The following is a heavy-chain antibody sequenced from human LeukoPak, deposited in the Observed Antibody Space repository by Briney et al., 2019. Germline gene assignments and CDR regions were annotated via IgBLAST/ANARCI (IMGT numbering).Heavy chain of an antibody. CDR2: INHSGST. J-gene: IGHJ3*02. D-gene: IGHD4-23*01. V-gene: IGHV4-34*01. CDR1: GGSFSGYY. CDR3: EFYGGNHDAFDI. Sequence: PSETLSLTCAVYGGSFSGYYWSWIRQPPGKGLEWIGEINHSGSTNYNPSLKSRVTISVDTSKNQFSLKLSSVTAADTAVYYCEFYGGNHDAFDIWGQGTMVTVSS.